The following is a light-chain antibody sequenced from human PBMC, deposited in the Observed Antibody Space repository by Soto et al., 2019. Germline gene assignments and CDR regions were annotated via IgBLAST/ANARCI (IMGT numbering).Light chain of an antibody. CDR3: SSHAGSINVI. V-gene: IGLV2-8*01. J-gene: IGLJ2*01. Sequence: QSALTQPPSASGSPGQSVTISCTGTSSDVGAYNSVSWYQQHPGKAPKLMIYEVSKRPSGVPDRFSGSKSDNTASLTVSGLQAEDEADYYCSSHAGSINVIFGGGTKLTVL. CDR2: EVS. CDR1: SSDVGAYNS.